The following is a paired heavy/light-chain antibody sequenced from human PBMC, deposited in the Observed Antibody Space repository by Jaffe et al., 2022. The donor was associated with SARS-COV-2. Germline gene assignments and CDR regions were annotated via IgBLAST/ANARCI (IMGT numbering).Heavy chain of an antibody. V-gene: IGHV3-7*04. J-gene: IGHJ6*02. CDR2: IKEDGSKV. CDR1: GFIFSSYW. Sequence: EVQLVESGGGLVQPGGSLRLSCTASGFIFSSYWMSWVRQAPGKGLEWVANIKEDGSKVYSLDSVRGRFTISRDNAKNSLYLQMNSLRVEDSAFYYCARAPYRQYYYAMDVWGQGTTVTVSS. CDR3: ARAPYRQYYYAMDV.
Light chain of an antibody. CDR2: AAS. Sequence: DIQMTQSPSSLSASVGDRVTITCRASQSISSFLNWYQQKPGKAPTLLIYAASSLQSGVPSRFSGSGSGTDFTLTISSLQPEDFATYYCHQSNSAPWTFGQGTKVEIK. CDR3: HQSNSAPWT. V-gene: IGKV1-39*01. CDR1: QSISSF. J-gene: IGKJ1*01.